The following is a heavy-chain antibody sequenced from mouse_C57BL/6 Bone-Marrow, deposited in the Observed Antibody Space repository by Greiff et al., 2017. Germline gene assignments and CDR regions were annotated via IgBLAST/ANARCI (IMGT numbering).Heavy chain of an antibody. CDR3: ARLDSAGYFDY. CDR2: ISSGGSYT. CDR1: GFTFSSYG. D-gene: IGHD3-2*02. Sequence: EVKLVASGGDFVKPGGSLQLSCAASGFTFSSYGMSWVRQTPDKRLEWVANISSGGSYTYYPDSVTVRFTISSDNAKNTLYLQMSSLKSEDTAMYYCARLDSAGYFDYWGQGTTLTGSS. J-gene: IGHJ2*01. V-gene: IGHV5-6*02.